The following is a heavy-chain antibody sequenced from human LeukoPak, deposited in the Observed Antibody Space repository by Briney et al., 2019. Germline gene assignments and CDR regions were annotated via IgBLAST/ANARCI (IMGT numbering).Heavy chain of an antibody. CDR2: ISAYNGNT. Sequence: ASVKVSCKASGYTFTSYGISWVRQAPGQGLEWMGWISAYNGNTNYAQKLQGRVTMTTDTSTSTAYMELSRLRSDDTAVYYCAKPILGYCSSTSCYDAFDIWGQGTMVTVSS. V-gene: IGHV1-18*01. J-gene: IGHJ3*02. CDR3: AKPILGYCSSTSCYDAFDI. CDR1: GYTFTSYG. D-gene: IGHD2-2*01.